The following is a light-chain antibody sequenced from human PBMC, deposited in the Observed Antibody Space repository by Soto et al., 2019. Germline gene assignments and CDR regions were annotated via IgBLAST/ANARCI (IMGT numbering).Light chain of an antibody. Sequence: QSVLTQRPSASGSPGQSVTISCTGTSSDVGGYNYVSWYQQHPGKAPKLMIYEVTKRPSGVPDRFSGSKSGNTASLTVSGLQAEDEADCYCSSYAGSNSYVFGTGTKVTVL. CDR3: SSYAGSNSYV. V-gene: IGLV2-8*01. CDR1: SSDVGGYNY. J-gene: IGLJ1*01. CDR2: EVT.